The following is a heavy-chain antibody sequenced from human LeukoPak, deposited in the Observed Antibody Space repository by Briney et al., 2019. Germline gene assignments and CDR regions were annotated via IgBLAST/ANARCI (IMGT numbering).Heavy chain of an antibody. CDR2: IKQDGSEK. Sequence: PGGSLRLSCAACGLTFSSYSMNWVRQAPGKGLEWVANIKQDGSEKYYVDSVKGRFTISRDNAKNSLYLQMNSLRAEDTAVYYCARARGSGTAYYMDVWGKGTTVTISS. J-gene: IGHJ6*03. CDR1: GLTFSSYS. V-gene: IGHV3-7*01. CDR3: ARARGSGTAYYMDV. D-gene: IGHD3-10*01.